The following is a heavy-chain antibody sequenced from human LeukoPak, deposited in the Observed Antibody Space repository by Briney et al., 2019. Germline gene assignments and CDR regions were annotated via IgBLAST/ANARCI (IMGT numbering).Heavy chain of an antibody. CDR1: GGTFSSYA. V-gene: IGHV1-18*01. Sequence: ASVKVCWKASGGTFSSYAISWVRQAPGQGLEWMGWISAYNGNTNYAQKLQGRVTMTTDTSTSTAYMELRSLRSDDTAVYYCARRYSLDYWGQGTLVTVSS. CDR3: ARRYSLDY. J-gene: IGHJ4*02. D-gene: IGHD3-9*01. CDR2: ISAYNGNT.